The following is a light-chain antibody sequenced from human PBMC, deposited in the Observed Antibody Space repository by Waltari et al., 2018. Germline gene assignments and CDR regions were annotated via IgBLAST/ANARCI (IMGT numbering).Light chain of an antibody. J-gene: IGLJ3*02. CDR3: GTWDSSLSAGV. CDR2: DNN. Sequence: QSVLTQPPSVSAAPGQKVTISCSGSSSNIGNNYVSWYQQLPGTAPKLLIYDNNTRPSGIPDRVSGSKSGTSATLGITGLQTGDEADYYFGTWDSSLSAGVFGGGTKLTVL. CDR1: SSNIGNNY. V-gene: IGLV1-51*01.